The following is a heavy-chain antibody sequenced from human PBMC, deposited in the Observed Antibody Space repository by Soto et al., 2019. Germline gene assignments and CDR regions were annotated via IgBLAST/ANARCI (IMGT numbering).Heavy chain of an antibody. CDR1: GFTFSSYA. CDR3: ARDAVLAARPSDSYMDV. Sequence: GGSLRLSCAASGFTFSSYAMHWVRQAPGKGLEWVAVISYDGSNKYYADSVKGRFTISRDNSKNTLYLQMNSLRAEDTAVYYCARDAVLAARPSDSYMDVWGKGTTVTVSS. V-gene: IGHV3-30-3*01. CDR2: ISYDGSNK. D-gene: IGHD6-6*01. J-gene: IGHJ6*03.